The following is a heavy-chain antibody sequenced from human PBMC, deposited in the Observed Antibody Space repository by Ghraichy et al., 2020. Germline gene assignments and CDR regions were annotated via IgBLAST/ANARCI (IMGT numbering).Heavy chain of an antibody. Sequence: GGSLRLSCAASGFTFSSYAMHWVRQAPGKGLEWVAVISYDGSNKYYADSVKGRFTISRDNSKNTLYLQMNSLRAEDTAVYYCARDLAVAVAGTGGQLDWFDPWGQGTLVTVSS. CDR3: ARDLAVAVAGTGGQLDWFDP. J-gene: IGHJ5*02. CDR1: GFTFSSYA. D-gene: IGHD6-19*01. CDR2: ISYDGSNK. V-gene: IGHV3-30*04.